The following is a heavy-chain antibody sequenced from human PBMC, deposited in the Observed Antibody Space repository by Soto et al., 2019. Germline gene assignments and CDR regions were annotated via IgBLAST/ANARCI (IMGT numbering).Heavy chain of an antibody. D-gene: IGHD1-1*01. CDR1: GYSISSGYY. V-gene: IGHV4-38-2*01. CDR3: AAYNMGGGDKLTRYYYYGMDV. Sequence: SETLSLTCAVSGYSISSGYYWGWIRQPPGKGLEWIGSIYHSGSTYYKPSLKSRVTISVDTSKNQFSLKLSSVTAADTAVYYCAAYNMGGGDKLTRYYYYGMDVWGQGTTVTVSS. J-gene: IGHJ6*02. CDR2: IYHSGST.